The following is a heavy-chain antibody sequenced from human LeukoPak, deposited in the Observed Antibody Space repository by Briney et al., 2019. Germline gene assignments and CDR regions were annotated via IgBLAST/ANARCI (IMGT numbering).Heavy chain of an antibody. J-gene: IGHJ5*02. V-gene: IGHV1-2*02. CDR1: GYIFSGYH. CDR2: INPESGDP. CDR3: AREAYSSGHYRGGWFDP. Sequence: GASVKVSCKAAGYIFSGYHIHWLRQTPGQGLEWMGWINPESGDPHYAPRFQGRVTMTRDKFIKTSHMDLSSLTSDDTAVYYCAREAYSSGHYRGGWFDPWGQGTQVTVSS. D-gene: IGHD6-19*01.